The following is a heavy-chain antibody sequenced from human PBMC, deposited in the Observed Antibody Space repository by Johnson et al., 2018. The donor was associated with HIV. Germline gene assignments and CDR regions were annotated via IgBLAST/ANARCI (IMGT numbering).Heavy chain of an antibody. V-gene: IGHV3-30*03. CDR1: GFTFSSYG. CDR3: TRVSSTSWALDI. D-gene: IGHD2-15*01. J-gene: IGHJ3*02. CDR2: ISYDGSNK. Sequence: QVQLVESGGGVVRPGGSLRLSCVVSGFTFSSYGMHWVRQAPGKGLEWVAVISYDGSNKYYADSVKGRFTISRDTSKNTLYLQMNSLRGDDTAVYYCTRVSSTSWALDIWGQGTLVTVSS.